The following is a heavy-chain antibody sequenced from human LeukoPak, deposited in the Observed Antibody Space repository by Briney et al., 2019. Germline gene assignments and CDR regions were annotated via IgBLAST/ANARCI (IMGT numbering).Heavy chain of an antibody. CDR3: ASLGGPPAITRDY. V-gene: IGHV3-74*01. CDR1: GFTFSSYR. J-gene: IGHJ4*02. CDR2: INTDGSST. Sequence: PGGSLRLSCAASGFTFSSYRMHWVRQAPGKGLVWVSHINTDGSSTSYADSVKGRFTISRDNAKNTLYLQMNSLRGEDTAVYYCASLGGPPAITRDYWGQGTLVTVSS. D-gene: IGHD2-2*02.